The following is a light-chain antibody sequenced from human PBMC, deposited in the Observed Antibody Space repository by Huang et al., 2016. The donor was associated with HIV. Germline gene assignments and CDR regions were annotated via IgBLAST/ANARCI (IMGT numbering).Light chain of an antibody. J-gene: IGKJ5*01. Sequence: EIVLTQSPTTLSLSPGERATLSCRASQSVNRDLAWYQQKPGQAPRLLIYDASNRATGIPARFSGSVSGTDFTLTISSLEPEDFAVYYCQQRSNWPPITFGQGTRLEIK. CDR2: DAS. CDR1: QSVNRD. CDR3: QQRSNWPPIT. V-gene: IGKV3-11*01.